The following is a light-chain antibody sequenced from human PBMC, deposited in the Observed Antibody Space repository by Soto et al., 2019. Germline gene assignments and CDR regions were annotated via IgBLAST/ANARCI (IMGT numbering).Light chain of an antibody. CDR3: QAWDTTTYV. CDR2: QDD. J-gene: IGLJ1*01. V-gene: IGLV3-1*01. Sequence: SYGLTRPPSVSVSPGQTATITGSGDKLGKKFVCWYQQRPGQSPVLVIYQDDKRPPGIPERFSGSNSGNTATLTIGGTQAVDEAAYYCQAWDTTTYVFGPGTKVTVL. CDR1: KLGKKF.